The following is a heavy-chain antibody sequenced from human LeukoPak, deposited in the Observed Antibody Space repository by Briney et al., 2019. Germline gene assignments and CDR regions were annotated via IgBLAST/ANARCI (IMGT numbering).Heavy chain of an antibody. Sequence: SLRLSCTASGFTFGDYAMSWIRQAPGKGLEWVGFIRSKAYGETADYAASVKGRFTISRDDSKAIAYLQMNSLKTEDTAVYYCTTDDFWSGYYYYYYGMDVWGQGTTVTVSS. CDR1: GFTFGDYA. J-gene: IGHJ6*02. D-gene: IGHD3-3*01. V-gene: IGHV3-49*03. CDR3: TTDDFWSGYYYYYYGMDV. CDR2: IRSKAYGETA.